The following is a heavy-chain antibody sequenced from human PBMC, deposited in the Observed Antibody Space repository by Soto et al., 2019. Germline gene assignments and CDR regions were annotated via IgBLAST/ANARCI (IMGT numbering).Heavy chain of an antibody. D-gene: IGHD2-2*02. CDR1: GYSFTSYW. J-gene: IGHJ4*02. Sequence: GESLKISCKGSGYSFTSYWIGWVRQMPGKGLEWLGIIYPGDSHTRYSPSFQGQVTISADKSISTAYLQWNSLKASDTAIYYCARQGYCSTTACSTVDYWGQGTLVTVSS. CDR3: ARQGYCSTTACSTVDY. V-gene: IGHV5-51*01. CDR2: IYPGDSHT.